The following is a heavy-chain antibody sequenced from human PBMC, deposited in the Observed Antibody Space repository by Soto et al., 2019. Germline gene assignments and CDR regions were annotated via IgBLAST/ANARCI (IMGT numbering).Heavy chain of an antibody. CDR3: ARATWNDSVFLDY. CDR1: GGSVSSGSYY. Sequence: PSETLSLTCTVSGGSVSSGSYYWSWIRQPPGKGLEWIGYIYYSGSTNYNPSLKSRVTISVDTSKNQFSLKLSSVTAADTAVYYCARATWNDSVFLDYWGQGTLVTVSS. CDR2: IYYSGST. V-gene: IGHV4-61*01. J-gene: IGHJ4*02. D-gene: IGHD1-1*01.